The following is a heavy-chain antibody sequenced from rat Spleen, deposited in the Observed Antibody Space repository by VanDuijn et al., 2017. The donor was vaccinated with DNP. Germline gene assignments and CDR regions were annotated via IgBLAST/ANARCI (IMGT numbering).Heavy chain of an antibody. CDR2: ITNNGGST. Sequence: EVQLVESGGGPVQPGRSLKLSCAASGFTFSNYGMAWVRQAPGKGLEWIASITNNGGSTYYLDSVKGRFTISRDNAKSTLYLQMDSLRSEDTATYFCTRKYTTDYYWYFDFWGPGSMVTVSS. D-gene: IGHD1-6*01. V-gene: IGHV5-29*01. J-gene: IGHJ1*01. CDR1: GFTFSNYG. CDR3: TRKYTTDYYWYFDF.